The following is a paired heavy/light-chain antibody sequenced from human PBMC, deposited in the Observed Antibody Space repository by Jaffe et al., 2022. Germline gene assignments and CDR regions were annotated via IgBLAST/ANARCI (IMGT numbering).Light chain of an antibody. J-gene: IGKJ1*01. V-gene: IGKV1D-16*01. Sequence: DIHMTQSPSSLSASVGDRVTITCRASQGISTWLAWYQQKPEKAPKSLIYAASSLQSGVPSRFSGSGSGTDFTLTISSLQPEDFATYYCQQYNTYPPTFGQGTKVEIK. CDR3: QQYNTYPPT. CDR2: AAS. CDR1: QGISTW.
Heavy chain of an antibody. Sequence: QVQLQESGPGLVKPSQTLSLTCTVSGGSISSGSYYWTWIRQPAGKGLEWIGHIYTSGSTNYNPSLKSRVTISVDTSKNQFSLQLTSVTAADTAVYYCARGPPTYYGSNFDLWGRGTLVTVSS. J-gene: IGHJ2*01. CDR3: ARGPPTYYGSNFDL. CDR2: IYTSGST. CDR1: GGSISSGSYY. D-gene: IGHD3-10*01. V-gene: IGHV4-61*02.